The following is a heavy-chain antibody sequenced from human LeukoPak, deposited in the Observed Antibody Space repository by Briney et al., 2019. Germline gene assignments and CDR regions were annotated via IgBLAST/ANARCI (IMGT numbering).Heavy chain of an antibody. V-gene: IGHV1-24*01. Sequence: GASVKVSCKVSGNSPSELSIQWVRQAPGKGLECLGGFDPEEAKMVYAQNFQGRVTMTEDTSTQTAYMELSGLTSDDTAVYYCTTRSGDFWSGFVNWGQGTLVTDSS. CDR3: TTRSGDFWSGFVN. D-gene: IGHD3-3*01. CDR1: GNSPSELS. CDR2: FDPEEAKM. J-gene: IGHJ4*02.